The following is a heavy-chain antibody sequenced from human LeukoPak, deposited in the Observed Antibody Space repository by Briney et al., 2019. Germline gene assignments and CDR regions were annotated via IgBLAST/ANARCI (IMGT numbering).Heavy chain of an antibody. V-gene: IGHV1-18*04. J-gene: IGHJ4*02. Sequence: ASVKVSCKASGYSFTGYYIHWVRQAPGQGLEWMGWISPYNGNTNYAQKFQGRVTMTTDTSTSTAYMEVRSLRSDDTAVYCCARERESAVYLETCDYWGQGTLVTVSS. CDR2: ISPYNGNT. CDR1: GYSFTGYY. CDR3: ARERESAVYLETCDY. D-gene: IGHD1-20*01.